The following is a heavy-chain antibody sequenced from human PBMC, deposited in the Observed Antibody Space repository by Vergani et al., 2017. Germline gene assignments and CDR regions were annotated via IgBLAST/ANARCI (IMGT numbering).Heavy chain of an antibody. CDR3: ARGPYCSGGSCYPTYGMDV. CDR2: IIPILGTA. J-gene: IGHJ6*02. CDR1: GGTFSSYA. V-gene: IGHV1-69*11. Sequence: QVQLVQSGAEVKKPGSSVKVSCKASGGTFSSYAISWVRQAPGQGLEWMGRIIPILGTANYAQKFQGRVTITADESTSTAYMELSSLRSEDTAVYYGARGPYCSGGSCYPTYGMDVWGQGTTVTVSS. D-gene: IGHD2-15*01.